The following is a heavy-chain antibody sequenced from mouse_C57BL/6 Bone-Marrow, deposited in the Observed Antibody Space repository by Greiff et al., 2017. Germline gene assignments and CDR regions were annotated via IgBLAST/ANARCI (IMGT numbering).Heavy chain of an antibody. J-gene: IGHJ3*01. Sequence: VQLQQSGAELVRPGASVTLSCTASGYTFTDYEMHWVKQTPVHGLEWIGAIDPETGGTAYNQKFKGKAILTADKSSSTAYMEHRSLTSEDSAVYYWTRWGTTVEARRGPWFAYWGQGTLVTVSA. D-gene: IGHD1-1*01. V-gene: IGHV1-15*01. CDR3: TRWGTTVEARRGPWFAY. CDR2: IDPETGGT. CDR1: GYTFTDYE.